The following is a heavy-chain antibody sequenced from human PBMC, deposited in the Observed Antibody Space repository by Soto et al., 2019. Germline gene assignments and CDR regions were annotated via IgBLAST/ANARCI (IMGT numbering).Heavy chain of an antibody. CDR2: INSDGSST. Sequence: PCGCIRLSCAACGFTFSIYWMHWVRQAPGKGLVWVSRINSDGSSTSYADSVKGRFTISRDNAKNTLYLQMNSLRAEDTAVYYCAARLTWGQGTMVTVSS. CDR3: AARLT. D-gene: IGHD2-21*02. J-gene: IGHJ3*01. CDR1: GFTFSIYW. V-gene: IGHV3-74*01.